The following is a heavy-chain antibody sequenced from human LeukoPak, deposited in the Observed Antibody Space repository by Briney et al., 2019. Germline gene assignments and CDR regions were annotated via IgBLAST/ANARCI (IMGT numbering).Heavy chain of an antibody. V-gene: IGHV1-18*04. CDR1: GYTFTGYY. Sequence: ASVKVSCKASGYTFTGYYMHWVRQAPGQGLEWMGWISTYSGDTNYAQTFQGRVTLTTDTSTSTAHMELRSLRSDDTAVYYCARSNFYGDAFDIWGQGTLVSVS. D-gene: IGHD4-11*01. CDR2: ISTYSGDT. CDR3: ARSNFYGDAFDI. J-gene: IGHJ3*02.